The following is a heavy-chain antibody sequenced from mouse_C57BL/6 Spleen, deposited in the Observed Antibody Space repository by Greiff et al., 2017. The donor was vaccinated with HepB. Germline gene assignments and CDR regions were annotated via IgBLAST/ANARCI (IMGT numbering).Heavy chain of an antibody. Sequence: QVQLQQSGPELVKPGASVKISCKASGYAFSSSWMNWVKQRPGKGLEWIGRIYPGDGDTNYNGKFKGKATLTADKSSNTAYMQLSSLTSEDSAVYFCARERASYFDYWGQGTTLTVSS. J-gene: IGHJ2*01. CDR1: GYAFSSSW. D-gene: IGHD3-3*01. CDR2: IYPGDGDT. CDR3: ARERASYFDY. V-gene: IGHV1-82*01.